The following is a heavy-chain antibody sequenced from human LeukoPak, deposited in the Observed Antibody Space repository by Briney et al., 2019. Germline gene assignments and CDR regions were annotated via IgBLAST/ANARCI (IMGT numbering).Heavy chain of an antibody. CDR2: ISPPSTYI. CDR3: ARQLGSSSRDY. Sequence: GGSLRLSCAASGFTFSSYSMNWVRQAPGKGLEWVSSISPPSTYIYYADSVKGRFTISRDNAKNSLYLQMNSLRAEDTAVYYCARQLGSSSRDYWGQGTLVTVSS. CDR1: GFTFSSYS. J-gene: IGHJ4*02. V-gene: IGHV3-21*01. D-gene: IGHD6-13*01.